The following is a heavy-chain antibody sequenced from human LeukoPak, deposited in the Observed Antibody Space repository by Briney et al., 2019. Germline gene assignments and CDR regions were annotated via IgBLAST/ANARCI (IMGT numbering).Heavy chain of an antibody. CDR2: ISYDGSNK. CDR1: GFTFSSYG. Sequence: PGGSLRLSCAASGFTFSSYGMHWVRQAPGKGLEWVAVISYDGSNKYYADSVKGRFTISRDNSKNTLYLQMNSLRAEDTAVYYCAKVGRDDYGDYFDYWGQGTRVTVSS. V-gene: IGHV3-30*18. J-gene: IGHJ4*02. CDR3: AKVGRDDYGDYFDY. D-gene: IGHD4-17*01.